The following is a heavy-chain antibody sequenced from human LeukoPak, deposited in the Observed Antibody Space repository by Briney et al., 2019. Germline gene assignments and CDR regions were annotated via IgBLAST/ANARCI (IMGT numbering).Heavy chain of an antibody. D-gene: IGHD3-22*01. Sequence: GGSLRLSCAASGFTFSSYDMGWVRQAPGKGLEWVSAISGSGGSTYYADSVRGRFTISRDNSKNTLYPQMNSLRAEDTAVYYCAKDISSGYSRGDWFDPWGQGTLVTVSS. CDR2: ISGSGGST. V-gene: IGHV3-23*01. CDR1: GFTFSSYD. J-gene: IGHJ5*02. CDR3: AKDISSGYSRGDWFDP.